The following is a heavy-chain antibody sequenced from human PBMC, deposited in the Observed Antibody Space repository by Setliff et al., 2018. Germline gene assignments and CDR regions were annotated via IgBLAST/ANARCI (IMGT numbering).Heavy chain of an antibody. J-gene: IGHJ4*02. Sequence: PSETLSLTCDVCDGAFSTYYWTWIRQPPGKGLEGIGDMHQSGRINFNPSLKSRVTMSADPSKNQFSLKVTSVTAADTAVYYCRVWVDMIEVDSWAQGTLVTVSS. CDR2: MHQSGRI. CDR1: DGAFSTYY. V-gene: IGHV4-34*01. D-gene: IGHD3-22*01. CDR3: RVWVDMIEVDS.